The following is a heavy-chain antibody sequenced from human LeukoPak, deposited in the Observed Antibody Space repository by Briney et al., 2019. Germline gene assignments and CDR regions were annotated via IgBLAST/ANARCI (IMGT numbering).Heavy chain of an antibody. CDR3: ARERYYYDSSGYYFPHDAFDI. V-gene: IGHV4-61*01. J-gene: IGHJ3*02. CDR2: IYYSGST. D-gene: IGHD3-22*01. CDR1: GGSVSSGSYY. Sequence: PSETLSLTCTVSGGSVSSGSYYWSWIRQPPGKGLEWIGYIYYSGSTSYNPSLKSRVTISVDTSKNQFSLKLSSVTAADTAVYYCARERYYYDSSGYYFPHDAFDIWGQGTMVTVSS.